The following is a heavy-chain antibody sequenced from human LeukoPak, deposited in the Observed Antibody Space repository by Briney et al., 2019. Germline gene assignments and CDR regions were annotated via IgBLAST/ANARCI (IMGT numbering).Heavy chain of an antibody. CDR2: IGTAGET. CDR1: GFTFSTYD. CDR3: ARGPVAGASDL. D-gene: IGHD6-19*01. Sequence: GGSLRLSCAASGFTFSTYDMHWVRQVPGKGLEWVSAIGTAGETYYRGSVKGRFTISRDNGKTSLYLQMNSLRVEDTAVYYCARGPVAGASDLWGQGTLVTVSS. J-gene: IGHJ4*02. V-gene: IGHV3-13*01.